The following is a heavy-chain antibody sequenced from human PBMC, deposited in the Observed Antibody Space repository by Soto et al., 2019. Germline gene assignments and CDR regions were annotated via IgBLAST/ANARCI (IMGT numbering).Heavy chain of an antibody. CDR3: ARSHPDFWSLLIWWFDP. CDR1: GFTFSSYS. J-gene: IGHJ5*02. V-gene: IGHV3-48*01. D-gene: IGHD3-3*01. CDR2: ISSSSSTI. Sequence: EVQLVESGGGLVQPGGSLRLSCAASGFTFSSYSMNWVRQAPGKGLEWVSYISSSSSTIYYADSVKGRFTISRDNAKNSLYLHMNSLRAEDTAVYYCARSHPDFWSLLIWWFDPWGQGTLVTVSS.